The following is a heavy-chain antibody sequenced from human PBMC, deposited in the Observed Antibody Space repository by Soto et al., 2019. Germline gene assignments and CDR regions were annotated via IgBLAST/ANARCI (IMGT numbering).Heavy chain of an antibody. CDR2: IIPIFGTA. D-gene: IGHD6-19*01. Sequence: SVKVSCKASGGTFSSYSISWVRQAPGQGLEWMGGIIPIFGTANYAQKFQGRVTITADESTSTAYMELSSLRSEDTAVYYCARDTPSSGWFDYWGQGTLVTVSS. CDR1: GGTFSSYS. V-gene: IGHV1-69*13. J-gene: IGHJ4*02. CDR3: ARDTPSSGWFDY.